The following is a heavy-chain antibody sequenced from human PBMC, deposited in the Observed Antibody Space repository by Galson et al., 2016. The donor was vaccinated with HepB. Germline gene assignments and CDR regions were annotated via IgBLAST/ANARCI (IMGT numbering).Heavy chain of an antibody. CDR3: AKVLSVTRHYWYGMHV. CDR1: GFTFSSYP. J-gene: IGHJ6*04. CDR2: ISDNADRT. Sequence: LRLSCAAPGFTFSSYPMVWVRQAPGKRPEAVSGISDNADRTYYIDSVKGRFTISRDNANNMLYLQIDNLRVDDTAVFYCAKVLSVTRHYWYGMHVWGKGTTVTVSS. V-gene: IGHV3-23*01. D-gene: IGHD4-17*01.